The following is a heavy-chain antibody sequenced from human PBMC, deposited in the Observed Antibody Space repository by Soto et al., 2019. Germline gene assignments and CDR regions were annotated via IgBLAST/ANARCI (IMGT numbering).Heavy chain of an antibody. CDR3: AGGVESTGYFDY. J-gene: IGHJ4*02. CDR2: SRDKVHSHTT. Sequence: EVQLAESGGGLVQPGGSLRLSCAASGFTFSDHYMDWDRQAPGKGLEWVGRSRDKVHSHTTEYAASVKGRFTISRGDSENSLYLQMNSLKPGDTAVYYCAGGVESTGYFDYWGQGTLVTVSS. V-gene: IGHV3-72*01. D-gene: IGHD4-17*01. CDR1: GFTFSDHY.